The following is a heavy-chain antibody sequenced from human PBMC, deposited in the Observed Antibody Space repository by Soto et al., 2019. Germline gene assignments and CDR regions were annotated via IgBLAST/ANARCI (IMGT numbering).Heavy chain of an antibody. CDR2: IYSGGST. Sequence: EVQLVESGGGLVQPGGSLRLSCAASGFTVSSNYMSWVRQAPGKGLEWVSVIYSGGSTYYADSVKGRFTISRDNSKNTLYLQMNSLRAEDTAVYYCARDLGPTYYYGSGSRGPLDYWGQGTLVTVSS. V-gene: IGHV3-66*01. CDR3: ARDLGPTYYYGSGSRGPLDY. CDR1: GFTVSSNY. J-gene: IGHJ4*02. D-gene: IGHD3-10*01.